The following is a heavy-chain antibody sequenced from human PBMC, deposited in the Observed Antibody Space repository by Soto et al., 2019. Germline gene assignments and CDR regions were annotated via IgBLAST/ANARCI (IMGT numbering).Heavy chain of an antibody. Sequence: QVQLVESGGGVVQPGRSLRLSCAASGFMFSNHGMHWVHQAPGKGLEWVAVIWSDGNNRYYADSVKGRFTISRDNSKNTLYLQMNSLRAQDTAVYYCVRGDNWNDDASDYWGQGTLVTVSS. CDR1: GFMFSNHG. J-gene: IGHJ4*02. CDR2: IWSDGNNR. V-gene: IGHV3-33*01. CDR3: VRGDNWNDDASDY. D-gene: IGHD1-1*01.